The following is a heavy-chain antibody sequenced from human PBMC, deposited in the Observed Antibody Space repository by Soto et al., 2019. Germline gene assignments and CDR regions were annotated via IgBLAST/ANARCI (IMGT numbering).Heavy chain of an antibody. Sequence: ITLKESGPTLVKPTQTLTLTCTFSGFSFSTYGVGVGWIRQPPEKALEWLAVIYWDDDKAYSPSLKSRLTHTKDTSKNQVVLILTTVDPVDTATYYCAHVFWRGINYCFDYWCQGSLVTVSS. J-gene: IGHJ4*02. V-gene: IGHV2-5*02. CDR3: AHVFWRGINYCFDY. CDR2: IYWDDDK. D-gene: IGHD2-21*01. CDR1: GFSFSTYGVG.